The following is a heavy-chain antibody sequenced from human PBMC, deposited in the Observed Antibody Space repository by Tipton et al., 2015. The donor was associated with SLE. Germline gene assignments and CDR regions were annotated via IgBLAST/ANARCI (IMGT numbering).Heavy chain of an antibody. V-gene: IGHV3-30*19. J-gene: IGHJ4*02. CDR2: IRYDGNIK. Sequence: RSLRLSCEASGFTFRSYGMHWVRQAPGKGLEWVALIRYDGNIKYYTDSVKGRFTISRDNSKNTLYLQMNSLRAEDTAVYYCASSLPYGGLFDYWGQGTLVTVSS. CDR3: ASSLPYGGLFDY. D-gene: IGHD2-2*02. CDR1: GFTFRSYG.